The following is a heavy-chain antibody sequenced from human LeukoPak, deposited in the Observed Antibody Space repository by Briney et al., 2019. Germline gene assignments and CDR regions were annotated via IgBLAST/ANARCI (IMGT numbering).Heavy chain of an antibody. Sequence: SETLSLTCAVYGGSLSDYYWSWIRQPPGKGLEWFGEINHSGSTNYNPSLKSRVTISVDTSKNQFSLKLSSVTAADTAVYYCARGKDYVWGSYRPPDYWGQGTLVTVSS. CDR2: INHSGST. CDR3: ARGKDYVWGSYRPPDY. CDR1: GGSLSDYY. V-gene: IGHV4-34*01. D-gene: IGHD3-16*02. J-gene: IGHJ4*02.